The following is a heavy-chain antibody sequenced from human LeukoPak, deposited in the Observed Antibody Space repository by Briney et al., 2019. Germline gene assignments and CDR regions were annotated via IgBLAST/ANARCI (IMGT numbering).Heavy chain of an antibody. Sequence: GGSLRLSCAASGFTFNDYYMSWIRQAPGKGLEWLSYINIGGTNTHYADSVKGRFTISRDNAKKSLYLEMNNLRAEDTAVYYCATDGAGFDTWGQGVLGTVSS. J-gene: IGHJ5*02. CDR3: ATDGAGFDT. CDR2: INIGGTNT. V-gene: IGHV3-11*01. CDR1: GFTFNDYY.